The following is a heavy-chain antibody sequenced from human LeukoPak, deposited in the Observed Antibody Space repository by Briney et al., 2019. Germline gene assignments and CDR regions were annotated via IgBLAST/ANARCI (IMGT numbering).Heavy chain of an antibody. V-gene: IGHV3-7*02. CDR2: IKHDGSET. CDR1: GFTFSSTW. CDR3: AKNGGPHGMDV. Sequence: GGSLRLSCAASGFTFSSTWMSWVRQAPGKGLEWVANIKHDGSETNYVDSVKGRFTISRDNAKNSLHLQMNSLRVEDTAVYYCAKNGGPHGMDVWGQGTTVTVSS. J-gene: IGHJ6*02. D-gene: IGHD3-16*01.